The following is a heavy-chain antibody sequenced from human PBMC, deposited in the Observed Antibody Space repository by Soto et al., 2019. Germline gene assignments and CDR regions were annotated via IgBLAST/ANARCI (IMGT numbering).Heavy chain of an antibody. CDR1: GYSFSNYW. Sequence: PGESLKISCKGSGYSFSNYWIAWLRQMPGKGLEWMGIIYPAASDARYSPSFQGQVTISVDNSISTAYLQWSSLKASDTAMYYCASLIGLSPSCYTGSRHFVDYWCHGALVTVSS. J-gene: IGHJ4*01. V-gene: IGHV5-51*01. D-gene: IGHD2-2*02. CDR3: ASLIGLSPSCYTGSRHFVDY. CDR2: IYPAASDA.